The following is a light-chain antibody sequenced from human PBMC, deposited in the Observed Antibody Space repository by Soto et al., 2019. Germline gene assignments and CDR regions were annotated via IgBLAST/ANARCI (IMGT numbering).Light chain of an antibody. Sequence: IVLTQSPGTVSLSPGERATLSCRASQSFSSAFLAWYQQKAGQAPRLLIYGASSRATGIPDRFSGSASGTDFTLTISRLEPEDFAVYYCQQYTNSPAFGQGTKVEVK. CDR2: GAS. CDR3: QQYTNSPA. CDR1: QSFSSAF. J-gene: IGKJ1*01. V-gene: IGKV3-20*01.